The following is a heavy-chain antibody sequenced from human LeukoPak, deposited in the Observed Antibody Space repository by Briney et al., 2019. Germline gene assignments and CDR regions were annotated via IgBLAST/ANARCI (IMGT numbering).Heavy chain of an antibody. Sequence: GGGLRLSCAAPGFTLSSYWMHWGRQAPGKGVVWVSPFKSDGSSTSYADSVKGRFTISRDNAKNTLYLQMNSLRAEDTAVYYCARGSEAAMVIDYYYYGMDVWGQGTTVTVSS. CDR3: ARGSEAAMVIDYYYYGMDV. J-gene: IGHJ6*02. CDR2: FKSDGSST. V-gene: IGHV3-74*01. CDR1: GFTLSSYW. D-gene: IGHD2-2*01.